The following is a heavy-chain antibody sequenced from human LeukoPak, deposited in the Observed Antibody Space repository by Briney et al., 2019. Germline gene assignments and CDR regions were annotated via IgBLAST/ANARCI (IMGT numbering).Heavy chain of an antibody. CDR2: IYYSGST. D-gene: IGHD3-22*01. Sequence: PSETLSLTCTVSGGSISSSSYYWGWIRQPPGKGLEWIGSIYYSGSTYYNPSLKSRVTISVDTSKNQFSLKLSSVTAADTAVYYCVHATSDADSSGYDYWGQGTLVTVSS. CDR1: GGSISSSSYY. CDR3: VHATSDADSSGYDY. J-gene: IGHJ4*02. V-gene: IGHV4-39*07.